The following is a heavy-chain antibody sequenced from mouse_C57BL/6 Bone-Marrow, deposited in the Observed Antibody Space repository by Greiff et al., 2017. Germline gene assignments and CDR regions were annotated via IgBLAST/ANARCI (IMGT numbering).Heavy chain of an antibody. Sequence: DVQLQESGPELVKPGASVKIPCKASGYTFTDYNMDWVKQSHGKSLEWIGDINPNNGGTIYNQKFKGKATLTVDKSSSTAYMELRSLTSEDTAVYCCARRTGLTPWFAYWGQGTLVTVSA. CDR1: GYTFTDYN. CDR3: ARRTGLTPWFAY. D-gene: IGHD1-2*01. CDR2: INPNNGGT. J-gene: IGHJ3*01. V-gene: IGHV1-18*01.